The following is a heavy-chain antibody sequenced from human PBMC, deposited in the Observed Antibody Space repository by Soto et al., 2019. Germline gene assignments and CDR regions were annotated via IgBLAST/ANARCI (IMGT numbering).Heavy chain of an antibody. Sequence: VASVKVSCKASGYTFTSYAMHWVRQAPGQRLEWMGWINAGNGNTKYSQKFQGRVTITRDTSASTAYMELSSLRSEDTAVYYCASSQQQLGSNFDYWGQGTLVTVSS. D-gene: IGHD6-13*01. J-gene: IGHJ4*02. CDR3: ASSQQQLGSNFDY. CDR1: GYTFTSYA. CDR2: INAGNGNT. V-gene: IGHV1-3*01.